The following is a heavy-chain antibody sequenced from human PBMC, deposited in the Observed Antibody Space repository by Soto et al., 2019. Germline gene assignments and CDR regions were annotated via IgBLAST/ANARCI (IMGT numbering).Heavy chain of an antibody. J-gene: IGHJ6*03. V-gene: IGHV1-69*02. CDR3: ARVPTAMVTSYYYYMDG. Sequence: QVQLVQSGAEVKKPGSSVKVSCKASGGTFSSYTISWVRQAPGQGLEWMGRIIPILGIANYAQKFQGRVTITADKSTSTAYMELSSLRSEDTAVYYCARVPTAMVTSYYYYMDGWGKGTTVTVSS. D-gene: IGHD5-18*01. CDR2: IIPILGIA. CDR1: GGTFSSYT.